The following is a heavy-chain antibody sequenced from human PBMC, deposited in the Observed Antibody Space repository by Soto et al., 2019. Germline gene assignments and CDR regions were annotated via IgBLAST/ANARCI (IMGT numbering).Heavy chain of an antibody. D-gene: IGHD4-17*01. CDR1: GFTFSSYG. CDR2: ISADGGT. Sequence: EVQLLESGGNLVQPGGSLRLSCAASGFTFSSYGMSWVRQAPGKGLEWVSSISADGGTYYVDSVKGRFSVSRDNSKSTLYLQMDSLRDEDTAVYYCATKNDYGGGFDYWGQGKLVTVSS. V-gene: IGHV3-23*01. CDR3: ATKNDYGGGFDY. J-gene: IGHJ4*02.